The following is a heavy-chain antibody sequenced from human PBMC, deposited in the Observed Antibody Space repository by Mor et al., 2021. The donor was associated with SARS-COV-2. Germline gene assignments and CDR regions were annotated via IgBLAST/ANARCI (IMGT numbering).Heavy chain of an antibody. D-gene: IGHD1-26*01. J-gene: IGHJ4*03. CDR1: SSYA. CDR3: ARGRGGSYF. Sequence: SSYALHWVRQAPGKGLEWVAVISYDGSNKYYADSVRGRFTISRDNSKNTLYVQLNSLRPEDTAVYYCARGRGGSYF. CDR2: ISYDGSNK. V-gene: IGHV3-30-3*01.